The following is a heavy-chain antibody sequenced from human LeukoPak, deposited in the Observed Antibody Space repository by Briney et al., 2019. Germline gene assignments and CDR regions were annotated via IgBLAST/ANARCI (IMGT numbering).Heavy chain of an antibody. Sequence: PSETLSLTCAVSGGSISSSNYYWSWIRQPPGKGLEWIGEINHSGSTNYNPSLKSRVTISVDTSKNQFSLKLSSVTAADTAVYYCARGLSAIVYWGQGTLVTVSS. CDR2: INHSGST. D-gene: IGHD2-15*01. CDR1: GGSISSSNYY. V-gene: IGHV4-39*07. J-gene: IGHJ4*02. CDR3: ARGLSAIVY.